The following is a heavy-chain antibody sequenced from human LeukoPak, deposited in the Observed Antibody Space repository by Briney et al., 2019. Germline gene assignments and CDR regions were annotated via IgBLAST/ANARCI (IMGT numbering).Heavy chain of an antibody. D-gene: IGHD2-2*01. Sequence: SVKVSCKASGGTFSSYAISWVRQAPGQGLEWMGGIIPIFGTANYAQKFQSRVTITADESTSTAYMELSSLRSEDTAVYYCARDRNANYCSSTSCNYYGMDVWGQGTTVTVAS. CDR2: IIPIFGTA. CDR1: GGTFSSYA. J-gene: IGHJ6*02. CDR3: ARDRNANYCSSTSCNYYGMDV. V-gene: IGHV1-69*13.